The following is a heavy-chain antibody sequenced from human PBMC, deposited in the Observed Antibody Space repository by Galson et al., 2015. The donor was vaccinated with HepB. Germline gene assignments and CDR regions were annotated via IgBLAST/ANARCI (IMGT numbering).Heavy chain of an antibody. J-gene: IGHJ4*02. CDR3: ATRVVAATRGNYFEY. CDR1: AFTVSSNY. V-gene: IGHV3-23*01. Sequence: SLRLSCAASAFTVSSNYMSWVRQAPGKGLEWVSAIGGGGAGAVYADSAKGRFTISRDSSKNTLFLQINSLRVEDTAVYYCATRVVAATRGNYFEYWGQGTLVTVSS. D-gene: IGHD2-15*01. CDR2: IGGGGAGA.